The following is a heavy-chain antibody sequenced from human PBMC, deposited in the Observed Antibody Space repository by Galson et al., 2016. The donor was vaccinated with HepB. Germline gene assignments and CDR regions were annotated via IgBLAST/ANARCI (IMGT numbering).Heavy chain of an antibody. V-gene: IGHV3-33*06. CDR2: IWNDGSFK. Sequence: SLRLSCAAAGFTFSSYGMHWVRQAPGKGLEWVAVIWNDGSFKFYADSVKGRFTISRDNSKNTLYLEMNSLRAEDTAIYYCAKGGVAGMNSWGQGTLVTVSS. CDR1: GFTFSSYG. J-gene: IGHJ4*02. D-gene: IGHD6-19*01. CDR3: AKGGVAGMNS.